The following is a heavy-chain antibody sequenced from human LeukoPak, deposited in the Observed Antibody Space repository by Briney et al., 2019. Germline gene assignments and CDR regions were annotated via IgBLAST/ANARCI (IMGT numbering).Heavy chain of an antibody. Sequence: PGGSLRLSCAASGFTFSSYSMNWVRQAPGKGLEWVSAISGSGGSTYYADSVKGRFTISRDNSKNTLYLQMNSLRAEDTAVYYCAKGGYCSSTSCYTDYWGQGTLVTVSS. CDR2: ISGSGGST. D-gene: IGHD2-2*02. CDR1: GFTFSSYS. J-gene: IGHJ4*02. CDR3: AKGGYCSSTSCYTDY. V-gene: IGHV3-23*01.